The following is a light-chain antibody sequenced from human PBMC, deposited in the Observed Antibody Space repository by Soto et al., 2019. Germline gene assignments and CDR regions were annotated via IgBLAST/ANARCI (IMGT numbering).Light chain of an antibody. CDR2: GAS. CDR1: QSVSSSF. J-gene: IGKJ4*01. CDR3: QQYGSSPLT. Sequence: EIVLTQSPGTLSLSPGERATLSCRASQSVSSSFLAWYQQKPGQAPRHLIYGASSRATGIPDRFSGSGSGTDFTLTISRLEHEDVAVYYCQQYGSSPLTFGGGTNVEIK. V-gene: IGKV3-20*01.